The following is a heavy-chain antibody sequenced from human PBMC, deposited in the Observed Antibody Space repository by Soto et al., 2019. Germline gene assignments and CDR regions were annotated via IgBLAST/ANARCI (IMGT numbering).Heavy chain of an antibody. V-gene: IGHV3-48*02. CDR1: GFAFGSYS. CDR3: ARDGGGESVGSAYYYYYGMDV. Sequence: EEQLVESGGGLAQPGGSLRLACAASGFAFGSYSMNWVRQAPGQGLEWISYISSSSSPIYYADSVKGRFTIARDAAKNSVYLQMNSLRHEDTAVYYCARDGGGESVGSAYYYYYGMDVWGQGTTVTVSS. CDR2: ISSSSSPI. J-gene: IGHJ6*02. D-gene: IGHD3-10*01.